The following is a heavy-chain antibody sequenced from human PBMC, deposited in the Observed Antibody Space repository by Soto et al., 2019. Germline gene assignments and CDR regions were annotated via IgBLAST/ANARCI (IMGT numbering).Heavy chain of an antibody. CDR2: ISGTASRT. CDR1: GFTPSTTP. Sequence: GVLRLSCAGSGFTPSTTPLSCFRQPPVEVLEWVTTISGTASRTYYVDSVKGRFFISRDNSKNTVTLQMNNLTLDDTAVYYCATSFRYFDNWGQGTRVTVSS. V-gene: IGHV3-23*01. J-gene: IGHJ4*02. CDR3: ATSFRYFDN. D-gene: IGHD3-9*01.